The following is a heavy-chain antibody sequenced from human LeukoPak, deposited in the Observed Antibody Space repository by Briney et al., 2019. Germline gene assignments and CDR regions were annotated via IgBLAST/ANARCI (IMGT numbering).Heavy chain of an antibody. V-gene: IGHV4-34*01. Sequence: SETLSLTCAVYGGXFSGYYWSWIRQPPGKGLEWIGEINHSGSTNYNPSLKSRVTISVDTSKNQFSLKLSSVTAADTAVYYCARVRATGAFDIWGQGTMVTVSS. CDR3: ARVRATGAFDI. CDR1: GGXFSGYY. CDR2: INHSGST. J-gene: IGHJ3*02.